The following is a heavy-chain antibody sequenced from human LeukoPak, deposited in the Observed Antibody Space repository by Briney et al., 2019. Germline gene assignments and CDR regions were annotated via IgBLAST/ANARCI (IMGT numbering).Heavy chain of an antibody. CDR3: AKSYYERSGSTRHVDY. V-gene: IGHV3-23*01. CDR2: ISGSDGNA. J-gene: IGHJ4*02. CDR1: GFTFSSYA. D-gene: IGHD3-22*01. Sequence: GGSLRLSCAASGFTFSSYAMSWVRQAPGKGLEWVSAISGSDGNAYHADSVKGRFSISRDNSKNTLYLQMNSLRAEDTAVYYCAKSYYERSGSTRHVDYWGQGTLVIVSS.